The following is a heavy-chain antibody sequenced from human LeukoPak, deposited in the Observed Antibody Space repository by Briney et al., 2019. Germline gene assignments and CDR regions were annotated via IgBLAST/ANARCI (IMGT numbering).Heavy chain of an antibody. J-gene: IGHJ3*01. CDR2: IWYDGSNK. CDR1: GFTFSSYG. Sequence: PGGSLRLSCAASGFTFSSYGMHWVRQAPGKGLEWVAVIWYDGSNKYYADSVKGRFTISRDNSKNTLYLQLNSLRAEDTAVYYCAREGSGRTAYSDGLDVWGQGTMVTVSS. D-gene: IGHD3-10*01. CDR3: AREGSGRTAYSDGLDV. V-gene: IGHV3-33*01.